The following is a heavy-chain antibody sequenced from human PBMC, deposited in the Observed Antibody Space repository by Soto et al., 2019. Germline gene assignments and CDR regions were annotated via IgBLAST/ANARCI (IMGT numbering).Heavy chain of an antibody. CDR3: ARHPRPPGGVGATTGSG. CDR2: IHDSGST. D-gene: IGHD1-26*01. CDR1: GASIGTSNW. J-gene: IGHJ4*02. V-gene: IGHV4-4*02. Sequence: PSETLSLTCAVSGASIGTSNWWSWVRQSPGKGLEWIGEIHDSGSTESNPSLKSRVTISLDKSKNQFSLNVSSVTAADTAVYYCARHPRPPGGVGATTGSGWGQGTLVT.